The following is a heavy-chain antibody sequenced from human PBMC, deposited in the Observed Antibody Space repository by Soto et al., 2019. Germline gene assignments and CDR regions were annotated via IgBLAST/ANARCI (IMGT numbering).Heavy chain of an antibody. V-gene: IGHV3-30-3*01. J-gene: IGHJ4*02. CDR3: ARDPKTSGGQHWAFNYFDS. D-gene: IGHD7-27*01. CDR1: GFSFSSSP. Sequence: LRLSCAASGFSFSSSPMHWVRQAPGKGPEWVALISYDGTNKFYADSVKGRFTISRDNSKSTLYLQVDSLRPEDAAVYYCARDPKTSGGQHWAFNYFDSWGQGTMVTVSS. CDR2: ISYDGTNK.